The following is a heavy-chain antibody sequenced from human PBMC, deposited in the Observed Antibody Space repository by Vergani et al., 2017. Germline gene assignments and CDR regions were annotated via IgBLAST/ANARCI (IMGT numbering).Heavy chain of an antibody. J-gene: IGHJ4*02. D-gene: IGHD3-22*01. CDR3: ARDPNYDSSGCGYFDY. CDR2: ISSSSSYI. Sequence: EVQLVETGGGLIQPGGSLRLSCAASGFTFSSYSMNWVRQAPGKGLEWVSSISSSSSYIYYADSVKGRFTISRDNAKNSLYLQMNSLRAEATAGYYCARDPNYDSSGCGYFDYWGQGTLVTVSS. V-gene: IGHV3-21*01. CDR1: GFTFSSYS.